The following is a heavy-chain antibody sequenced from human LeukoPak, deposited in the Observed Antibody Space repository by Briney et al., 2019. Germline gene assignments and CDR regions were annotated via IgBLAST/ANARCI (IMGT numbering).Heavy chain of an antibody. CDR3: ARDQRPIAAAGTMVY. CDR1: GYTFTSYG. CDR2: ISAYNGNT. J-gene: IGHJ4*02. V-gene: IGHV1-18*01. D-gene: IGHD6-13*01. Sequence: ASVKVSCKASGYTFTSYGISWVRQAPGQGLEWLGWISAYNGNTNYAQKLQGRVTMTTDTSTSTAYMELRSLRSDDTAVYYCARDQRPIAAAGTMVYWGQGTLVTVSS.